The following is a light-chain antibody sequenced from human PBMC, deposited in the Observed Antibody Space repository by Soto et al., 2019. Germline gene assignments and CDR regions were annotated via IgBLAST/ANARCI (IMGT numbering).Light chain of an antibody. CDR1: QSVSSN. CDR3: QEYNNWPPYT. J-gene: IGKJ2*01. Sequence: EIVMTQSPATLSVSPGERATLSCRASQSVSSNLAWYQQKPGQAPRLLIYDASTMATGIPARFSGSGSGTDFKLTISSLQSEDFALYYCQEYNNWPPYTFGQGTKLEIK. CDR2: DAS. V-gene: IGKV3-15*01.